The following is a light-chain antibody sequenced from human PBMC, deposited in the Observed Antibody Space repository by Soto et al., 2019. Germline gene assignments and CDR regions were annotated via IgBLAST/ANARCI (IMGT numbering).Light chain of an antibody. J-gene: IGKJ1*01. CDR1: QAISTW. V-gene: IGKV1D-12*01. Sequence: DIQMTQSPSSVSASVGDRVTITCRASQAISTWLAWYQQKPGKAPKLLIYAASNLQTGVPSRFSAXGSGTXXXLXXXXLQPXDFXXXXXXXANSFPRTFGQGTKVEIK. CDR3: XXANSFPRT. CDR2: AAS.